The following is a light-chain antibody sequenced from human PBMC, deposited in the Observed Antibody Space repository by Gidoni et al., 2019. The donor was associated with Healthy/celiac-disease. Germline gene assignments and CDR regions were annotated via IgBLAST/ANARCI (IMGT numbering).Light chain of an antibody. CDR1: QSISSW. J-gene: IGKJ1*01. Sequence: EIQRTQSPSTLSASVGDRVTITCRASQSISSWLAWYQQKPGKAPKLLIYKASSLESGVPVRFSGSGSGTEFTLTISSLQPDDFAAYYCQQYNSYPWTFGQGTKVEIK. V-gene: IGKV1-5*03. CDR3: QQYNSYPWT. CDR2: KAS.